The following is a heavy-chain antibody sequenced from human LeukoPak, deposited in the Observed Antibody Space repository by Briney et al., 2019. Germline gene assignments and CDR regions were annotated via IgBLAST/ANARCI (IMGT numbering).Heavy chain of an antibody. V-gene: IGHV3-74*01. CDR3: ARDEDWSGYYGAFDI. CDR2: INSDGSST. Sequence: GSLRLSCAASGFTFSIHWMHWVRQAPGKGLVWVSRINSDGSSTSYADSVKGRFTISRDNAKNTLYLQMNSLRAEDTAVYYCARDEDWSGYYGAFDIWGQGTMVTVSS. CDR1: GFTFSIHW. J-gene: IGHJ3*02. D-gene: IGHD3-3*01.